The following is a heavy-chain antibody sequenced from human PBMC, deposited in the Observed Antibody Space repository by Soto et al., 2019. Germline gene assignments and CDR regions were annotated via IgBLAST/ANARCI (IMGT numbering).Heavy chain of an antibody. V-gene: IGHV4-61*01. J-gene: IGHJ3*02. Sequence: PSETLSLTCTVSGGSVSSGSYYWSWIRQPPGKGLEWIGYIYYSGSTNYNPPLKSRVTISVDTSKNQFSLKLGSVTAADTAVYYCARDSARYYYDSRPGSFDIWGQGTMVTVS. CDR3: ARDSARYYYDSRPGSFDI. CDR2: IYYSGST. CDR1: GGSVSSGSYY. D-gene: IGHD3-22*01.